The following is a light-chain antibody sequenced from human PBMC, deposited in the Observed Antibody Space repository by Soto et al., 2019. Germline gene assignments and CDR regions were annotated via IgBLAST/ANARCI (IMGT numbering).Light chain of an antibody. V-gene: IGKV3-15*01. CDR2: DAS. J-gene: IGKJ1*01. CDR3: QQYNNWPPWT. CDR1: QTVSSS. Sequence: EIVMTQSPATLSVSPGERATLSCRASQTVSSSLAWYQQKPGQAPRLLIYDASTRATGIPARFSGSGSGTEFTLTISSLQSEDFALYYCQQYNNWPPWTFXQGTKVDIK.